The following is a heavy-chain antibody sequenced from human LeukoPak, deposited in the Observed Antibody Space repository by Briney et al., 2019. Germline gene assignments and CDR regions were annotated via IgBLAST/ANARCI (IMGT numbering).Heavy chain of an antibody. V-gene: IGHV4-4*07. CDR1: GFTFSSYA. D-gene: IGHD3-16*01. J-gene: IGHJ5*02. Sequence: GSLRLSCAASGFTFSSYAMHWVRQAPGKGLEWIGRMAVNGRTNYNPSLKSRLTMSVNTSQNQFSLRLTSVTAADTAFYYCARGDYDYLSGTYSFDLWGQGIRVTVSS. CDR2: MAVNGRT. CDR3: ARGDYDYLSGTYSFDL.